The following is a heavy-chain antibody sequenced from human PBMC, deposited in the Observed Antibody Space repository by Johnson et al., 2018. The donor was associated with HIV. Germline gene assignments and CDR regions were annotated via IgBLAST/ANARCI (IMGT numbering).Heavy chain of an antibody. V-gene: IGHV3-30*02. CDR1: GFTFSAYG. CDR2: IRYDAYNK. D-gene: IGHD2-21*02. CDR3: AKDPCAYCCGDCQPAAFDI. Sequence: QVQLVESWGGVVQPGGSLRLSCAASGFTFSAYGMHWVRQAPGKGLEWVAFIRYDAYNKYSADSVKGRFTISRDNSKNNLYLQLNSLRAEDTAVYYCAKDPCAYCCGDCQPAAFDIGGQGTRVTVSS. J-gene: IGHJ3*02.